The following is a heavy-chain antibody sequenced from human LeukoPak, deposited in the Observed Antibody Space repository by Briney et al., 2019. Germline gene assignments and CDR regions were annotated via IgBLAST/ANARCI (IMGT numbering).Heavy chain of an antibody. V-gene: IGHV3-74*01. CDR3: VGDSPEWAQPLDY. D-gene: IGHD1-14*01. J-gene: IGHJ4*02. CDR1: GFTFSTYV. Sequence: QPGGSLILSCAASGFTFSTYVMHWVRQVPGKGLVWVSRINSDGSITTYADSVRGRFTISRDNAKNTLYLQMNSLRADDTAVYYCVGDSPEWAQPLDYWGQGTLVTVSS. CDR2: INSDGSIT.